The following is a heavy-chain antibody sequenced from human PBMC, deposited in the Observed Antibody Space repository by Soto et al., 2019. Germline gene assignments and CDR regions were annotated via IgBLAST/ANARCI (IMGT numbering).Heavy chain of an antibody. CDR1: GGCRTRGGYY. CDR3: ARDRGGYTWFDP. CDR2: IYYSGST. D-gene: IGHD3-10*01. Sequence: LQTLSVARSVGGGCRTRGGYYRNRNRQHPGKGLEWIGYIYYSGSTYYNPSLKSRVTISVDTSKNQFSLKLSSVTAADTAVYYCARDRGGYTWFDPWGQGTLVTVSS. V-gene: IGHV4-31*02. J-gene: IGHJ5*02.